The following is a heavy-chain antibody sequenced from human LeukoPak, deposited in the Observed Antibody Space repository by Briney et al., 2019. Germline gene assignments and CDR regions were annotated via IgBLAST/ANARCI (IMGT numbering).Heavy chain of an antibody. J-gene: IGHJ3*02. CDR2: IIPILGIA. CDR3: ASRITEYCSSTSCYIGAFDI. CDR1: GGTFSSYT. V-gene: IGHV1-69*02. Sequence: SVKVSCKASGGTFSSYTISWVRQAPGQGLEWMGRIIPILGIAIYAQKFQGRVTITADKSTSTAYMELSSLRSEDTAVYYCASRITEYCSSTSCYIGAFDIWGQGTMVTVSS. D-gene: IGHD2-2*02.